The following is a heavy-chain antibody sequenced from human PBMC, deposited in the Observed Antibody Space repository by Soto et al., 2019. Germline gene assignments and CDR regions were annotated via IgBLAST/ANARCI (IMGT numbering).Heavy chain of an antibody. V-gene: IGHV3-73*01. CDR3: TREDIVVVPAAIYYYYMDV. CDR1: GFTFSGSA. J-gene: IGHJ6*03. D-gene: IGHD2-2*01. Sequence: GGSLRLSCAASGFTFSGSAMHWVRQASGKGLEWVGRIRSKANSYATAYAASVKGRFTISRDDSKNTAYLQMNSLKTEDTAVYYCTREDIVVVPAAIYYYYMDVWGKGTTVTVSS. CDR2: IRSKANSYAT.